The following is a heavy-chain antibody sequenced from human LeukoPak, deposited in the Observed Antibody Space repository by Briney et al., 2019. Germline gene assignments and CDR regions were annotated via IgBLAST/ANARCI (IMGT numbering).Heavy chain of an antibody. Sequence: PSETLSLTCTVSSGSISTSNYYWGWVRQPPGKALEWIGNIFYSGSTYYSPSLKSRVTISLDTSRNQFSLKLNSVTAADTAVYYCARVGYCSGGSCHKGAFDIWGQGTMVTVSS. CDR2: IFYSGST. CDR3: ARVGYCSGGSCHKGAFDI. V-gene: IGHV4-39*01. CDR1: SGSISTSNYY. D-gene: IGHD2-15*01. J-gene: IGHJ3*02.